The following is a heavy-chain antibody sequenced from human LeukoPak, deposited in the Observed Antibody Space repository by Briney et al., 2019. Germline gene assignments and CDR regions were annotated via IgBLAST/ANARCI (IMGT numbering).Heavy chain of an antibody. CDR2: ISDSGSTI. D-gene: IGHD5-12*01. CDR3: ARVGLSGYDCEFGY. CDR1: GFTFSPYA. Sequence: GGSLRLSCVASGFTFSPYAMNWVRQPPGKGLEWISYISDSGSTIYYADSVKGRFTISRDNAKNSLYLQMNSLRAEDTAVYYCARVGLSGYDCEFGYWGQGTLVTVSS. J-gene: IGHJ4*02. V-gene: IGHV3-48*03.